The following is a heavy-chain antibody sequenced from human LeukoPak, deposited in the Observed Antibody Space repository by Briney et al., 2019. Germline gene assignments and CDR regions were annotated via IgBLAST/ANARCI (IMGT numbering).Heavy chain of an antibody. CDR1: GASVSTTAYF. D-gene: IGHD5-24*01. Sequence: SEALSLTCSVSGASVSTTAYFWNWIRQPAGEGLEWIGRIYASGNTHYNPSLKSRVTMSLDTSKNQFSLTMNSVTAADSAVYFCASYREAYDLYPHGLDVWGRGTVVTVSS. J-gene: IGHJ3*01. CDR2: IYASGNT. CDR3: ASYREAYDLYPHGLDV. V-gene: IGHV4-61*02.